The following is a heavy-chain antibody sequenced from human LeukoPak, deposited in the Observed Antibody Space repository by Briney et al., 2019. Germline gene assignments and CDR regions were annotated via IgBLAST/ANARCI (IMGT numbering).Heavy chain of an antibody. CDR3: AKGGGGVLAS. Sequence: GGSLRLSCAASGFTFSSYEMNWVRQAPGKGLEWVSYISSSGSTIYYADSVKGRFTISRDNAKNTLFLQMNSLKADDTAVYYCAKGGGGVLASWGQGTLVTVSS. V-gene: IGHV3-48*03. J-gene: IGHJ4*02. CDR1: GFTFSSYE. CDR2: ISSSGSTI. D-gene: IGHD3-16*01.